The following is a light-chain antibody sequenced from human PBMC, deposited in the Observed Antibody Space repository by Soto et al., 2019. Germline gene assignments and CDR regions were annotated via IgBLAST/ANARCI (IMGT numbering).Light chain of an antibody. Sequence: DIQMTQSPSSLSASVGDRVTITCRASQSISSYLNWYQQKPGKAPKLLIYAASSFQSGVPSRFSGSGSGTDFTLTISSVQPEDFATYYCQQSYSTPYTFGQGTKREIK. CDR2: AAS. CDR1: QSISSY. J-gene: IGKJ2*01. CDR3: QQSYSTPYT. V-gene: IGKV1-39*01.